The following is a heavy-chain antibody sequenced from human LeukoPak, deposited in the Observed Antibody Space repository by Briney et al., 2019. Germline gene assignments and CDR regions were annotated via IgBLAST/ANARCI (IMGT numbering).Heavy chain of an antibody. CDR2: IYYSGST. D-gene: IGHD1-26*01. CDR3: ARVQGSGSYYYYYGMDV. V-gene: IGHV4-39*01. J-gene: IGHJ6*02. CDR1: GGSISSSSYY. Sequence: SETLSLTCTVSGGSISSSSYYWGWIRQPPGKGLEWIGSIYYSGSTYYNPSLKSRVTISVDTSKNQFSLKLSSVTAADTAVYYCARVQGSGSYYYYYGMDVWGQGTTVTVSS.